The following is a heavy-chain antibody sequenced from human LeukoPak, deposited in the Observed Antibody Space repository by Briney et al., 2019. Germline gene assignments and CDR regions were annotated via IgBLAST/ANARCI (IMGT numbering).Heavy chain of an antibody. CDR3: AFSHTTPVAEDN. CDR1: GGSFSDYS. CDR2: VTHSGDI. V-gene: IGHV4-34*01. D-gene: IGHD6-19*01. Sequence: SETLSLTCAVYGGSFSDYSWSWIRQPPGKGLEWIGEVTHSGDINYNPSLKSRVTMSVDTSKNQFSLKLTSVTAADTAVYYCAFSHTTPVAEDNWGQGTLVTVSS. J-gene: IGHJ4*02.